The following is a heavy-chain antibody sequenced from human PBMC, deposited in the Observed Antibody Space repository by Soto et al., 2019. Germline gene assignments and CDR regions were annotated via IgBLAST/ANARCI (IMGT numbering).Heavy chain of an antibody. V-gene: IGHV3-74*01. CDR2: INSDGSSI. CDR3: ASGLIEYSSSWYDY. CDR1: GFTFNKYW. D-gene: IGHD6-13*01. J-gene: IGHJ4*02. Sequence: EVQLVESGGGLVQPGGSLSLSCVASGFTFNKYWMHWVRQAPGKGLVWVSRINSDGSSINYADSVKGRFTISRDNAKNRLYLQMNSLRAEDTAVYYCASGLIEYSSSWYDYWGQGTLVTVSS.